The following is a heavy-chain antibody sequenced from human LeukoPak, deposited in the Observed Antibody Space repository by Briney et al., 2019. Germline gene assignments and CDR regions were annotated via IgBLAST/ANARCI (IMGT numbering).Heavy chain of an antibody. D-gene: IGHD3-22*01. CDR2: ISYDGSNK. Sequence: PGGSLRLSCAASGFTFSSYGMHWVRQAPGQGLEWVAVISYDGSNKYYADSVKGRFTISRDNSKNTLYLQMNSLRAEDTAVYYCAKDYYDSSGYSHFDYWGQGTLVTVSS. J-gene: IGHJ4*02. CDR1: GFTFSSYG. V-gene: IGHV3-30*18. CDR3: AKDYYDSSGYSHFDY.